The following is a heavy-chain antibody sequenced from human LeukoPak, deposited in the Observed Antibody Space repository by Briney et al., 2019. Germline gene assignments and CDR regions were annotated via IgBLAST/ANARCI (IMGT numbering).Heavy chain of an antibody. V-gene: IGHV3-9*01. D-gene: IGHD6-13*01. CDR2: IDWSSDSL. CDR1: GFNFSDYA. Sequence: GRALRLSCAAAGFNFSDYAIHWVRQAPGKGLGWGSGIDWSSDSLGHAASVKGRFTISRDNAKTSLYLQMNSLTIEDTALYYCAKSDRGSSWYVYYFQHWGQGTLVTVSS. CDR3: AKSDRGSSWYVYYFQH. J-gene: IGHJ1*01.